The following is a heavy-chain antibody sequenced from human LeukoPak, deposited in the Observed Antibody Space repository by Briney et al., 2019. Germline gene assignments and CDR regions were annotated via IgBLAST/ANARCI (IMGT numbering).Heavy chain of an antibody. Sequence: GGSLRLSCAASGFSFSSYEMNWVRQAPGKGLEWVSYIISTSSTTYYEDSVKGRLTVSRDNAKNSLYLQMNSLRVEDTAVYYCARIARDYYYMDVWGKGTTVTVSS. J-gene: IGHJ6*03. CDR2: IISTSSTT. CDR3: ARIARDYYYMDV. CDR1: GFSFSSYE. V-gene: IGHV3-48*03.